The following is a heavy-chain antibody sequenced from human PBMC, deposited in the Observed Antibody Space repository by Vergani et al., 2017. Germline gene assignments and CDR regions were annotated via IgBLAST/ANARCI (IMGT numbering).Heavy chain of an antibody. Sequence: EVQLLESGGSLKQPGGSVRLSCAASGFTFSTYAMHWVRQAPGKGLEWVSALTGGGGSTYYADSFKGRFISSRDNSRDTLYLQMNSLRPEDTATYYCLKDAGSYENFFDSWGQGTLVTVSS. CDR3: LKDAGSYENFFDS. CDR2: LTGGGGST. D-gene: IGHD1-26*01. V-gene: IGHV3-23*01. J-gene: IGHJ4*02. CDR1: GFTFSTYA.